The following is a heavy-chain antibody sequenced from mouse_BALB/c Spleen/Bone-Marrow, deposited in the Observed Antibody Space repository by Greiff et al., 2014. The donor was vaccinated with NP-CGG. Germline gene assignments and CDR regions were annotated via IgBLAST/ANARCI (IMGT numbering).Heavy chain of an antibody. CDR3: AREWTARAVDY. V-gene: IGHV1-54*01. CDR2: INPGSGGA. J-gene: IGHJ2*01. CDR1: GHAFTNYL. D-gene: IGHD3-2*01. Sequence: QVQLKESGAELVRPGTSVKVSCKASGHAFTNYLIEWVKQRPVQGLEWIGVINPGSGGANYNAKFKGKATLTADKSSSTAYMQLSSLTSDDSAVYFCAREWTARAVDYWGQGTTLTVSS.